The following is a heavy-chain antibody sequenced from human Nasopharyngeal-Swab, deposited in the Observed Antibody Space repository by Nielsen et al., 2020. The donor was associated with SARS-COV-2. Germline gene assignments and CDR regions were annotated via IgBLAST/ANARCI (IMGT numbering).Heavy chain of an antibody. Sequence: GGSLRLSCAASGFVFSIYGMNWVRRAPGKGLEWVSSISSRSSNIYYADSVKGRFTISRDIAKNSLYLQMNSLRAEDTAVYYCARDIGGGRYGSDYWGQGTLVTVSS. CDR1: GFVFSIYG. CDR2: ISSRSSNI. D-gene: IGHD3-16*01. J-gene: IGHJ4*02. V-gene: IGHV3-21*01. CDR3: ARDIGGGRYGSDY.